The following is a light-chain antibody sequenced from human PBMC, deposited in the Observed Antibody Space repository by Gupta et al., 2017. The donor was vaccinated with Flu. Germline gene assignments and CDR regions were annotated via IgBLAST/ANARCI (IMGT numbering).Light chain of an antibody. CDR1: SSNIGSNY. V-gene: IGLV1-47*01. J-gene: IGLJ1*01. Sequence: QSVLTQPPSASGTSGQRVTISCSGSSSNIGSNYVYWYQQLPGTAPKLLIYSNNQRPSGVPDRFSGSKSGTSASLAISGLRSEDEADYYCAAWDDSLSGRGVFGTGTKVTVL. CDR2: SNN. CDR3: AAWDDSLSGRGV.